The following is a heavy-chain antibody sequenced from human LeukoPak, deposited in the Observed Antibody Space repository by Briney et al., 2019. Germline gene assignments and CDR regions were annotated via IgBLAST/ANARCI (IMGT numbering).Heavy chain of an antibody. Sequence: GGSLRLSCAASGFIFSTYSMNWVRQAPGKGLEWVSYIGTSSSTIYYADSVKGRFTISRDNSKNTLYLQMNSLRAEDTAVYYCAKEAVQGSGSYSLYFDYWGQGTLVTVTS. V-gene: IGHV3-48*01. D-gene: IGHD3-10*01. CDR3: AKEAVQGSGSYSLYFDY. CDR2: IGTSSSTI. CDR1: GFIFSTYS. J-gene: IGHJ4*02.